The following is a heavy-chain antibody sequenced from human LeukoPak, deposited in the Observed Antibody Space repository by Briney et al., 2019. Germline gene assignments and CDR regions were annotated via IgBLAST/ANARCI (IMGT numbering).Heavy chain of an antibody. CDR3: ARPRASFAAGNIYPVLDY. CDR2: INPSGGST. CDR1: GYTFTSYY. Sequence: ASVKVSCKASGYTFTSYYMHWVRQAPGQGLEWMGIINPSGGSTSYAQKFQGRVTMTRDMSTSTVYMELSSLRSEDTAVYYCARPRASFAAGNIYPVLDYWGQGTLVTVSS. J-gene: IGHJ4*02. V-gene: IGHV1-46*01. D-gene: IGHD6-13*01.